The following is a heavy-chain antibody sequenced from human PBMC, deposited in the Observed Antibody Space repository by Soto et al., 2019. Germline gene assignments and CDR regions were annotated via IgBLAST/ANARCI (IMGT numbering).Heavy chain of an antibody. CDR2: IYYSGST. CDR3: ARPSMVLWFGELFSGWFDP. CDR1: GGSISSSSYY. J-gene: IGHJ5*02. V-gene: IGHV4-39*01. D-gene: IGHD3-10*01. Sequence: PSETLSLTCTVSGGSISSSSYYWGWIRQPPGKGLEWIGSIYYSGSTYYNPSLKSRVTISVDTSKNQFSLKLSYVTAADTAVYYCARPSMVLWFGELFSGWFDPWGQGTLVTVSS.